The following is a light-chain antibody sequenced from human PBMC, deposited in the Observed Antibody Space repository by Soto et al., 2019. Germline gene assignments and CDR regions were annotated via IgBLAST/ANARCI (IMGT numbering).Light chain of an antibody. CDR3: QQCYSTRT. J-gene: IGKJ1*01. CDR1: QSISNY. Sequence: DIQMTQSPSSLSASVGDRVTIACRASQSISNYLNWYQQKPGKAPKLLIYAASSLQSGVTSRFSCSGAGTDFTLTISSLQPEDFATYYCQQCYSTRTFGQGTKVDIK. V-gene: IGKV1-39*01. CDR2: AAS.